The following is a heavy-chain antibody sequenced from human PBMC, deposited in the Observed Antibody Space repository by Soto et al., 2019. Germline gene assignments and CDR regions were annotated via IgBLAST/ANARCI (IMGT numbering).Heavy chain of an antibody. CDR1: GFTLSGYG. CDR3: ARVPTAHTGMDV. J-gene: IGHJ6*02. Sequence: QVQLDQSGAEVKKPGASVRVSCKASGFTLSGYGINWVRQAPGQGLEWMAWSGVYNGKTDYAEILQGRVTLTTDTSTNTAYTELRRLRSDDTAVYYCARVPTAHTGMDVWGQGTTVTVSS. D-gene: IGHD2-2*01. V-gene: IGHV1-18*01. CDR2: SGVYNGKT.